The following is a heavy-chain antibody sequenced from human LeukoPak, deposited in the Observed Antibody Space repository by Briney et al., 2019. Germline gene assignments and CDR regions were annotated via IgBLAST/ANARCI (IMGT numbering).Heavy chain of an antibody. J-gene: IGHJ4*02. CDR1: GFTFSTYG. Sequence: GGSLRLSCAASGFTFSTYGMNWVRQAPGKGLEWVSYTSGSGTTIYYADSVKGRFTISRDNAKNSLYLQMNSLRAEDTAVYYCARDRVGGTTASTFEYWGQGTLVTVSS. V-gene: IGHV3-48*03. CDR3: ARDRVGGTTASTFEY. CDR2: TSGSGTTI. D-gene: IGHD1-26*01.